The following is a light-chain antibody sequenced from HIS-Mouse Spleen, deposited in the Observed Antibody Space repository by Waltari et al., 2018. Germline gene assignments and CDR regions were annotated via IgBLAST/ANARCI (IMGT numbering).Light chain of an antibody. CDR2: EGS. CDR1: SSDVGSYNL. Sequence: QSALTQPASVSGSPGQSITISCTGTSSDVGSYNLVSLYQQHPGKAPKLVIYEGSKRTAGVSNRFSGSKSGNTASLTISGLQAEDEADYYCCSYAGSSTWVFGGGTKLTVL. J-gene: IGLJ3*02. V-gene: IGLV2-23*01. CDR3: CSYAGSSTWV.